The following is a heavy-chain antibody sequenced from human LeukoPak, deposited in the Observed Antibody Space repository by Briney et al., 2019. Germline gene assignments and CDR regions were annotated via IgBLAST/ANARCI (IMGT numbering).Heavy chain of an antibody. Sequence: PGGSLRLSCAASVFTFSSYAMHWVRQAPGKGLEWVAVVSYDGSNKYYADSVKGRFTISRDNSKNTLYLQMNSLRAEDTAVYYCARFQTYYYDSGSYGYFDYWGQGTLVTVSS. J-gene: IGHJ4*02. V-gene: IGHV3-30*01. CDR2: VSYDGSNK. CDR3: ARFQTYYYDSGSYGYFDY. D-gene: IGHD3-10*01. CDR1: VFTFSSYA.